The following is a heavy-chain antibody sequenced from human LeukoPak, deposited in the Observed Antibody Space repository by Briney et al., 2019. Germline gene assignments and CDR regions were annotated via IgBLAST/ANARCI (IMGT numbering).Heavy chain of an antibody. CDR1: GGSISSSSYY. Sequence: SETLSLTCTVSGGSISSSSYYWGWIRQPPGKGLEWIGSIYYSGTTYYNPSLKSRVTISVDTSKNQFSLKLSSVTAADTAVYYCARQLRQWLGSYHYYYYMDVWGKGTAVTVSS. D-gene: IGHD6-19*01. CDR2: IYYSGTT. CDR3: ARQLRQWLGSYHYYYYMDV. V-gene: IGHV4-39*01. J-gene: IGHJ6*03.